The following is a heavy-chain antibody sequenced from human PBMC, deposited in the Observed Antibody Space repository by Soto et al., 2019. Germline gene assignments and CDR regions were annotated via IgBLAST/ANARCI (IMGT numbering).Heavy chain of an antibody. Sequence: GGSLRLSCVASGFTFSSYSMNWVRQALGKGLELVSSISSSSPIYYADSLKGRFTISRDNAKNSLYLQLNSLRAEDTAVYYCARDLGLCSGRSCYYYYGMDVWGQGTTVTVSS. CDR1: GFTFSSYS. V-gene: IGHV3-21*06. J-gene: IGHJ6*02. D-gene: IGHD2-15*01. CDR3: ARDLGLCSGRSCYYYYGMDV. CDR2: ISSSSPI.